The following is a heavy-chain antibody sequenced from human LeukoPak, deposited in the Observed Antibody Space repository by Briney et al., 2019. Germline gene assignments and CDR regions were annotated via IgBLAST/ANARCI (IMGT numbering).Heavy chain of an antibody. CDR3: ARAPYYYDSSGYHYAGFDY. D-gene: IGHD3-22*01. CDR1: GGSISSYY. Sequence: SETLPLTCTASGGSISSYYWSWIRQPPGKGLEWIGYIYYSGSTNYNPSLKSRVTISVDTSKNQFSLKLSSVTAADTAVYYCARAPYYYDSSGYHYAGFDYWGQGTLVTVSS. J-gene: IGHJ4*02. V-gene: IGHV4-59*01. CDR2: IYYSGST.